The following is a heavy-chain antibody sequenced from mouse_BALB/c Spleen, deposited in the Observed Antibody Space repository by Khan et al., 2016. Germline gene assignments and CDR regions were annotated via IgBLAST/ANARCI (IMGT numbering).Heavy chain of an antibody. CDR2: ITYDGNS. Sequence: EVQLQESGPGLVKPSQSLSLTCSVTGYSITSGYSWNWIRQFPGNILEWMGYITYDGNSNYSPSLKNRISITRDTSQNQFFLKLNSVTTEDTATSYCARDYYGSSYFDYWGQGTTLTVSS. D-gene: IGHD1-1*01. CDR1: GYSITSGYS. CDR3: ARDYYGSSYFDY. J-gene: IGHJ2*01. V-gene: IGHV3-6*02.